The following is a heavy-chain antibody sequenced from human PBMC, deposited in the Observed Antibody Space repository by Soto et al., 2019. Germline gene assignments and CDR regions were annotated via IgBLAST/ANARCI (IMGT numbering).Heavy chain of an antibody. CDR1: GFTFSGSA. CDR3: AMRFWEFYGMDV. J-gene: IGHJ6*02. D-gene: IGHD3-10*01. V-gene: IGHV3-73*01. Sequence: GGSLRLSCAASGFTFSGSAMHWVRQASGKGLEWVGRIRSKANSYATAYAASVKGRFTISRDDSKNTAYLQMNSLKTEDTFVYCGAMRFWEFYGMDVWGQGTTGTVSS. CDR2: IRSKANSYAT.